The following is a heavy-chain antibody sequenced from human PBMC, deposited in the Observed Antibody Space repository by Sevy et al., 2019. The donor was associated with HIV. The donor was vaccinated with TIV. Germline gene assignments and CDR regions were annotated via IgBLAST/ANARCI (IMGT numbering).Heavy chain of an antibody. V-gene: IGHV4-34*01. CDR2: ISHIGST. J-gene: IGHJ5*02. Sequence: SETLSLTGAVYGGSFSDYYWSWIRQPPGGGLEWIGEISHIGSTNYNPSLKSRVTMSLDTSTNQFSLKLKSMTAADTAVYYCARSIASVLPGPLGLFFRVYSNWFGPWGQGTLVTVSS. CDR1: GGSFSDYY. D-gene: IGHD6-13*01. CDR3: ARSIASVLPGPLGLFFRVYSNWFGP.